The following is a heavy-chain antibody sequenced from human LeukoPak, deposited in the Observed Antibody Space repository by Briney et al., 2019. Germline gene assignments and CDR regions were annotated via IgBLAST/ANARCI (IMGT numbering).Heavy chain of an antibody. CDR1: GFTFSSYA. Sequence: TGGSLRLSCAASGFTFSSYAMSWVRQAPGKGLEWVSAISGSGGSTYYADSVKGRFTISRDNSKNTLYLQMNSLRAEDTAVYYCARGAKDSSGYLDYWGQGTLVTVSS. CDR3: ARGAKDSSGYLDY. CDR2: ISGSGGST. J-gene: IGHJ4*02. D-gene: IGHD3-22*01. V-gene: IGHV3-23*01.